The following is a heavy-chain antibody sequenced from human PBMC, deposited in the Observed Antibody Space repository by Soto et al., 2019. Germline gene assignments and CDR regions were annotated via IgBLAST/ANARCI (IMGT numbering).Heavy chain of an antibody. V-gene: IGHV1-69*13. CDR2: IIPIFGTA. D-gene: IGHD6-19*01. Sequence: SSVKVSCKASGGNFSSYAFSWVRQASGQGLEWMGGIIPIFGTANYAQKFQCRVTITADESTSTAYMELSSLRSEDTAVYYCARGPRQSLVLLDYWGQGTLVTVSS. CDR1: GGNFSSYA. J-gene: IGHJ4*02. CDR3: ARGPRQSLVLLDY.